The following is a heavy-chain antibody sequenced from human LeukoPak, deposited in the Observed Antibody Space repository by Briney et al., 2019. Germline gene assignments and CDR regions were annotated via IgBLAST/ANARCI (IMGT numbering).Heavy chain of an antibody. CDR1: GFNFTAYW. Sequence: GGSLRLSCAASGFNFTAYWIHWVRQAPGKGLEWVPRVTTDDTSTTYADSVKGRFTISRDNAKSTLFLQMNSLRAEDTAVYYCTRGDHYSFDYWGQGTLVTVSS. J-gene: IGHJ4*02. V-gene: IGHV3-74*01. D-gene: IGHD4-11*01. CDR2: VTTDDTST. CDR3: TRGDHYSFDY.